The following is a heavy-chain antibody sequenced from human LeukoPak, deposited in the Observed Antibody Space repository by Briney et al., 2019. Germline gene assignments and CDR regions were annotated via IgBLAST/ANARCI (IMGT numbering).Heavy chain of an antibody. V-gene: IGHV4-59*01. CDR3: ARVYDILTGDWYFDL. Sequence: SETLSLTCTVSGGSISSYYWSWIRQPPGKGLEWIGYIYYSGSTNYNPSLKSRVTISVDTSKNQFSLKLSSVTAADTAVYYCARVYDILTGDWYFDLWGRGTLVTVSS. CDR2: IYYSGST. J-gene: IGHJ2*01. CDR1: GGSISSYY. D-gene: IGHD3-9*01.